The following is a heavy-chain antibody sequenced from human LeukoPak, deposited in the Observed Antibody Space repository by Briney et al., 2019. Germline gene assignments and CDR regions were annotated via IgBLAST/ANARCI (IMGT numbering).Heavy chain of an antibody. J-gene: IGHJ4*02. V-gene: IGHV4-39*07. CDR2: IYYSGST. CDR1: GGSISSSSYY. Sequence: SETLSLTCTVSGGSISSSSYYWGWIRQPPGKGLEWIGSIYYSGSTYYNPSLKSRVTISVDTSKNQFSLNLSSVTAADTAEYFCARDEGSSYPFDYWGQGTLVTVSS. CDR3: ARDEGSSYPFDY. D-gene: IGHD2-2*01.